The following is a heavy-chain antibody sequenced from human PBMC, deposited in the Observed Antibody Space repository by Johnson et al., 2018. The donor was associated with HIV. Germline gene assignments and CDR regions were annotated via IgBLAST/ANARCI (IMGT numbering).Heavy chain of an antibody. J-gene: IGHJ3*01. D-gene: IGHD6-19*01. V-gene: IGHV3-7*01. Sequence: QLVESGGGLVQPGGSLRLSCAASGFTFSGYWMTWVRQAPGKVLEWVANIKEDGSEKYYVDSVKGRFTISRDNSKSTLNLQMNSLRAEDTAIYYCAKDDNLGVWYSDAFDVWGQGTVVTVSS. CDR3: AKDDNLGVWYSDAFDV. CDR1: GFTFSGYW. CDR2: IKEDGSEK.